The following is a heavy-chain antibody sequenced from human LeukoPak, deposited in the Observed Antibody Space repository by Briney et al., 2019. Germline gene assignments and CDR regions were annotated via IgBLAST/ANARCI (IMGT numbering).Heavy chain of an antibody. CDR1: GFTFSSYS. Sequence: GGSLRLSCAASGFTFSSYSMNWVRQAPGKGLEWVSSISSSSSYIYYADSVKGRFTISRDNAKNSLYLQMNSLRAEDTAVYYCARDRRYYYGSGSPRYGMDVWGQGTTVTVSS. V-gene: IGHV3-21*01. D-gene: IGHD3-10*01. CDR2: ISSSSSYI. J-gene: IGHJ6*02. CDR3: ARDRRYYYGSGSPRYGMDV.